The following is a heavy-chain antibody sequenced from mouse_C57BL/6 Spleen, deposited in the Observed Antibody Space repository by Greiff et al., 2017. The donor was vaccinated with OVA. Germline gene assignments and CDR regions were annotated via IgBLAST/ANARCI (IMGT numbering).Heavy chain of an antibody. CDR2: LSSGSSTI. V-gene: IGHV5-17*01. Sequence: DVKLVESGGGLVKPGGSLKLSCAASGFTFSDYGMHWVRQAPEKGLEWVAYLSSGSSTIYYADKVQGRFTISRDNAKNTLFLQMTSLRSEDTAMYYCARPRYSNYDYYAMDYWGQGTSVTVSS. CDR3: ARPRYSNYDYYAMDY. CDR1: GFTFSDYG. D-gene: IGHD2-5*01. J-gene: IGHJ4*01.